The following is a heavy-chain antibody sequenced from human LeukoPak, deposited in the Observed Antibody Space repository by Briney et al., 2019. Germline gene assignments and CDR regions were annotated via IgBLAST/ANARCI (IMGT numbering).Heavy chain of an antibody. CDR1: GFTFSDYY. V-gene: IGHV3-11*05. D-gene: IGHD3-22*01. CDR3: ARGTYYYDSHY. CDR2: ISSSSSYT. Sequence: GGSLRLSCAASGFTFSDYYMSWIRQAPGKGLEWVSYISSSSSYTNYADSVKGRFTISRDNAKNSLYLQMNSLGAEDTAVYYCARGTYYYDSHYWGQGTLVTVSS. J-gene: IGHJ4*02.